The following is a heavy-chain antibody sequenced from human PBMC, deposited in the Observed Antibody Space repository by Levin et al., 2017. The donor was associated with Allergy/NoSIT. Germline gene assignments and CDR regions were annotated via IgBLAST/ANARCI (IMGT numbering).Heavy chain of an antibody. CDR1: GFTVYNNY. CDR3: AGYTAGEH. Sequence: GGSLRLSCAASGFTVYNNYMTWVRQAPGKGLEWVSLIYSGGNTRYADSLKGRFTISRDSSKNTLYLQMNSLRAEDTAVYYCAGYTAGEHWGQGARVIVSS. J-gene: IGHJ4*02. V-gene: IGHV3-66*01. D-gene: IGHD5-18*01. CDR2: IYSGGNT.